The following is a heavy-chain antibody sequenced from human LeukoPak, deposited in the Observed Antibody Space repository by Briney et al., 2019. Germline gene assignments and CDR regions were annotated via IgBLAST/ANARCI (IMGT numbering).Heavy chain of an antibody. V-gene: IGHV1-46*01. CDR1: GYTFTSYY. CDR3: ARDSLELRGKGENAFDI. Sequence: ASVKVSCKASGYTFTSYYMHWVRQAPGQGLEWMGIINPSGGSTSYAQKFQGRVTMTRDTSTSTVYMELSSLRSEDTAVYYCARDSLELRGKGENAFDIWGQETMVTVSS. J-gene: IGHJ3*02. D-gene: IGHD1-7*01. CDR2: INPSGGST.